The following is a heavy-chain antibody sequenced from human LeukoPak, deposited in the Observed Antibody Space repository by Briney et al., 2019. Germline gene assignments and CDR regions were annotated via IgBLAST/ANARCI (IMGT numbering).Heavy chain of an antibody. J-gene: IGHJ4*02. CDR1: GGSISSYY. CDR2: IYYSGST. V-gene: IGHV4-59*05. Sequence: KPSETLSLTCTVSGGSISSYYWSWIRQPAGKGLEWIGSIYYSGSTYYNPSLKSRVTISVDTSKNQFSLKLSSVTAADTAVYYCARRLAGTGFDYWGQGTLVTVSS. CDR3: ARRLAGTGFDY. D-gene: IGHD6-19*01.